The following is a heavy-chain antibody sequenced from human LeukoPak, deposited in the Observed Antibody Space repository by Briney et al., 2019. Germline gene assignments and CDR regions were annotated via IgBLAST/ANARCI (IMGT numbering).Heavy chain of an antibody. D-gene: IGHD5-12*01. Sequence: SETLSLTCAVYGGSFSGYYWSWIRQPPGKGLEWIGEINYSGSTDYNPSLKSRVTISVDTSKNQFSLKLSSVTAADTAVYYCARGGRWLQLRLSYFDYWGQGTLVTVSS. CDR1: GGSFSGYY. J-gene: IGHJ4*02. V-gene: IGHV4-34*01. CDR2: INYSGST. CDR3: ARGGRWLQLRLSYFDY.